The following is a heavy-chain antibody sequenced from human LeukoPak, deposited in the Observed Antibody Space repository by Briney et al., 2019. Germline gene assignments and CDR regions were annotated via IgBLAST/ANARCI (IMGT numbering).Heavy chain of an antibody. J-gene: IGHJ5*02. CDR3: ARGSDYVWGSYRYKGGRDWFDP. CDR2: INHSGST. CDR1: GGSFSGYY. D-gene: IGHD3-16*02. V-gene: IGHV4-34*01. Sequence: SETLSLTCAVYGGSFSGYYWSWIRQPPGKGLEWIGEINHSGSTNYNPSLKSRVTISVDTSKNQFSLKLSSVTAADTAVYYRARGSDYVWGSYRYKGGRDWFDPWGQGTLVTVSS.